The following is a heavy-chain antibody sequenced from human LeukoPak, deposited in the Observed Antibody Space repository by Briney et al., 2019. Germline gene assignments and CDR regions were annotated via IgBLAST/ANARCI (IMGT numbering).Heavy chain of an antibody. V-gene: IGHV3-7*03. CDR3: AKDECSSSSCSIDY. J-gene: IGHJ4*02. CDR1: GFTFSSYW. Sequence: GGSLRLSCAASGFTFSSYWMTWVRQAPGKGLEWVANIEQDGSEKYYVDSVKGRFTISRDNAKNSLFLQMNSLRAEDMALYYCAKDECSSSSCSIDYWGQGTLVTVSS. D-gene: IGHD2-2*01. CDR2: IEQDGSEK.